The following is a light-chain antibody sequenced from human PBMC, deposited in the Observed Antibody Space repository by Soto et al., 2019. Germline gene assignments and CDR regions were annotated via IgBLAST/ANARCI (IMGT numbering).Light chain of an antibody. CDR2: DAS. J-gene: IGKJ1*01. CDR3: QQRSNWPPRET. CDR1: QSVSSY. V-gene: IGKV3-11*01. Sequence: EIVLTQSPATLSLSPGERATLSCRASQSVSSYLAWYQQKPGQAPRLLIYDASNRATGIPARFSGSGSGTDFTLTISSLETEDFAVYYCQQRSNWPPRETFGQGTKVDIK.